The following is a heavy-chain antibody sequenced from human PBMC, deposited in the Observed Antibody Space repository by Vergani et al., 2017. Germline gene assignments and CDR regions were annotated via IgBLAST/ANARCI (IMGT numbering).Heavy chain of an antibody. CDR3: AREVVLRYFDWLVDY. J-gene: IGHJ4*02. Sequence: QVQLQESGPGLVKPSQTLSLTCTVSGGSISSGSYYWSWIRQPAGKGLEWIGRIYTSGSTNYNPSLKSRVTISVDTSKNQFSLKLSSVTAADTAVYYCAREVVLRYFDWLVDYWGQGTLVTVSS. CDR2: IYTSGST. V-gene: IGHV4-61*02. D-gene: IGHD3-9*01. CDR1: GGSISSGSYY.